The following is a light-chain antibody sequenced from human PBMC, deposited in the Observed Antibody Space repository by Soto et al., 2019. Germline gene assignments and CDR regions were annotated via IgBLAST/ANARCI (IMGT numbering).Light chain of an antibody. CDR2: GAV. CDR3: QQDNAWPRP. V-gene: IGKV3-15*01. Sequence: EIVMTQSPVTLSVSPGERATLSCRASQSVGGDVAWYQQIPGQSPRLLIYGAVTRATGVAARFTGGGSGTEFTLTVDSLQSEDLATYYCQQDNAWPRPFGQGTKLEI. CDR1: QSVGGD. J-gene: IGKJ2*01.